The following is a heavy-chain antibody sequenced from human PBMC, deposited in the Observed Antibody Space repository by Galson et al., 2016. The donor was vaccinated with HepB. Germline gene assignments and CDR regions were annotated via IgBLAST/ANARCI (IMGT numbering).Heavy chain of an antibody. V-gene: IGHV3-13*01. J-gene: IGHJ6*04. CDR1: GFTFSIHD. D-gene: IGHD4/OR15-4a*01. CDR3: ARGKSLLTMPWNYGLDV. Sequence: SLRLSCAASGFTFSIHDMHWVRQAPGKGLEWVSAIETAGDTYYPDSVKGRFTISRENAKNSLYLQMNSLRAGDTAVYYCARGKSLLTMPWNYGLDVWGKGTTVGVSS. CDR2: IETAGDT.